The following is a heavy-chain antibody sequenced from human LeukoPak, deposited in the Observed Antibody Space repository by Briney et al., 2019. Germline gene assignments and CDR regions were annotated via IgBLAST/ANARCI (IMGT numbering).Heavy chain of an antibody. CDR1: GGTFSSYA. D-gene: IGHD6-19*01. CDR3: AXXLTPEYRXXKVAGTXDY. Sequence: ASVKVSCKASGGTFSSYAMSWVRQAPGKGLEWVSAISGSGGSTYYADSVKGRFTISRENSKNTLYLQMNSLRAEDTAVYYCAXXLTPEYRXXKVAGTXDYWGQGTLVTVSS. CDR2: ISGSGGST. V-gene: IGHV3-23*01. J-gene: IGHJ4*02.